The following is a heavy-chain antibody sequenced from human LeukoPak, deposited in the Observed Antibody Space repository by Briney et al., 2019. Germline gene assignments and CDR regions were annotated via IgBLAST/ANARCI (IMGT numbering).Heavy chain of an antibody. CDR3: ARDHYGGDAFDI. CDR2: IYYSGST. J-gene: IGHJ3*02. Sequence: SETLSLTCTVSGGSISTYYWSWIRQPPGKGLEWIGYIYYSGSTNYNPSLKSRVTISVDTSKNQFSLKLISVTAADTAVYYCARDHYGGDAFDIWGQGTMVTVSS. V-gene: IGHV4-59*01. D-gene: IGHD3-16*01. CDR1: GGSISTYY.